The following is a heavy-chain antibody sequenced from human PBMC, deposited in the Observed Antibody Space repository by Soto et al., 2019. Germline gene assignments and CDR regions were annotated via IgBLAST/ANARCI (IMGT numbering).Heavy chain of an antibody. V-gene: IGHV4-59*11. CDR1: GDSFSNHY. CDR2: IFHSGIT. D-gene: IGHD3-22*01. Sequence: SETLSLTCTISGDSFSNHYWTWIRQSPGKGLEWIGYIFHSGITDYNPSMKSRVTISIDKSRNLFSLNLTSVTAADTAVYYCARDRYFYDSRGYYRTLDSWGQGTLVTVSS. CDR3: ARDRYFYDSRGYYRTLDS. J-gene: IGHJ5*01.